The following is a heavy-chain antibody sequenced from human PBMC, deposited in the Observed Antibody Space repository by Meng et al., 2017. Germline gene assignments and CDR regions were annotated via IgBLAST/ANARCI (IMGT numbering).Heavy chain of an antibody. J-gene: IGHJ4*02. Sequence: EVRRVGCGGVVVPPGGSLRLYCAASGFTFSSYAMSWVRQAPGKGLEWVSAISGSGGSTYYADSVKGRFTISRDNSKNTLYLQMNSLRAEDTAVYYCAKASIADWGQGTLVTVSS. CDR3: AKASIAD. V-gene: IGHV3-23*04. D-gene: IGHD6-6*01. CDR1: GFTFSSYA. CDR2: ISGSGGST.